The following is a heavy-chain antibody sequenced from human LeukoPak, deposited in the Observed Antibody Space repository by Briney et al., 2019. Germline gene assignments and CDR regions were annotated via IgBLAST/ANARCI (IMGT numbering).Heavy chain of an antibody. J-gene: IGHJ4*02. Sequence: PGGSLRLSCEASGFTFSDYYMSWIRQAPGKGLEWVSYISSSGSTIYYADSVKGRFTISRDNAKNSLYLQMNSLRAEDTAVYYCASGYYYDSSGYSGFDYWGQGTLVTVSS. D-gene: IGHD3-22*01. V-gene: IGHV3-11*01. CDR1: GFTFSDYY. CDR2: ISSSGSTI. CDR3: ASGYYYDSSGYSGFDY.